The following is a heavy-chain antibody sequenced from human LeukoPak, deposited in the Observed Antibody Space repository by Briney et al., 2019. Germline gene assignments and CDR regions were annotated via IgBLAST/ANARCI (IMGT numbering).Heavy chain of an antibody. Sequence: GESLKISCQGSGYSFTSYWIGWVRPMPGKGLEWMGIIYPGDSDTRYSPSFQGEVTISADKSIRTAYLQWSSLKASDTAMYYCARRKYYYDSSGAYGMDVWGQGTTVTVSS. CDR2: IYPGDSDT. D-gene: IGHD3-22*01. V-gene: IGHV5-51*01. CDR1: GYSFTSYW. J-gene: IGHJ6*02. CDR3: ARRKYYYDSSGAYGMDV.